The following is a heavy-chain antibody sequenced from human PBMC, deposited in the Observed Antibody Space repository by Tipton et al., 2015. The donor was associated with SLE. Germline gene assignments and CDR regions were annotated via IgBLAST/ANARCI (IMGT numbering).Heavy chain of an antibody. CDR3: ARTAAAGSRWFDP. CDR1: GFTFSSYS. Sequence: SLRLSCAASGFTFSSYSMNWVRQAPGKGLEWVSYISSSSSTIYNADSVKGRFTISRDNAKNSLYLQMNSLRAEDTAVYYCARTAAAGSRWFDPWGQGTLVTVSS. V-gene: IGHV3-48*01. J-gene: IGHJ5*02. D-gene: IGHD6-13*01. CDR2: ISSSSSTI.